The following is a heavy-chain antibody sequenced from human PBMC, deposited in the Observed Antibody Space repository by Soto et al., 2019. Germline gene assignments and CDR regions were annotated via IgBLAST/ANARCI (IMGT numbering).Heavy chain of an antibody. J-gene: IGHJ4*02. D-gene: IGHD1-7*01. CDR3: ARDRIIGTSYSDY. V-gene: IGHV4-4*07. CDR2: IHSSGTT. CDR1: SGSINSFY. Sequence: SETLSLTCTVCSGSINSFYWSWIRQPAGKGLEWIGRIHSSGTTNYNPSLKSRVTMSVDTSRNQFSLKLTSVTAADTAVYYCARDRIIGTSYSDYWGQGVLVTVSS.